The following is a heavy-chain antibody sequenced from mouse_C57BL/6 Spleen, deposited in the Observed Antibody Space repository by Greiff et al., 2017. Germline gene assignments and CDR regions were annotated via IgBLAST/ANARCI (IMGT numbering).Heavy chain of an antibody. CDR1: GFSLTSYG. CDR2: IWRGGST. J-gene: IGHJ3*01. V-gene: IGHV2-5*01. D-gene: IGHD2-2*01. CDR3: AKGGYDGRAGFAY. Sequence: QVQLQQSGPGLVQPSQSLSITCTVSGFSLTSYGVHWVRQSPGKGLEWLGVIWRGGSTDYNAAFMSRLSITKDNSKSQVFFKMNSLQADDTAIYYCAKGGYDGRAGFAYWGQGTLVTVSA.